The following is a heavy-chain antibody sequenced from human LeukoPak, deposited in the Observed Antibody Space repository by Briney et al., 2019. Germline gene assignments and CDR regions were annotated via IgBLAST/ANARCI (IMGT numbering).Heavy chain of an antibody. V-gene: IGHV3-74*01. CDR1: GFTFSSYW. Sequence: GGSLRLSCAASGFTFSSYWMHWVRQAPGKGLVWVSRINSDGSSAIYADSVEGRFTFSRDNAKNTLYLQMNSLRAEDTAVYYCVRDKFGTLIYGSSCFDSWGQGTLVTVSS. CDR3: VRDKFGTLIYGSSCFDS. J-gene: IGHJ4*02. D-gene: IGHD6-6*01. CDR2: INSDGSSA.